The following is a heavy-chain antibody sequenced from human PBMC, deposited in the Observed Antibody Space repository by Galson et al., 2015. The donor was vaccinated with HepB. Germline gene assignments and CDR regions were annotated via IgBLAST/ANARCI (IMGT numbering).Heavy chain of an antibody. CDR1: TFSSYA. CDR2: ITGAGSST. J-gene: IGHJ4*02. V-gene: IGHV3-23*01. CDR3: AKAALDNSGYYRYYFDY. Sequence: TFSSYAMNWVRQAPGKGLEWVSGITGAGSSTYYADSVKGRFTISRNNSKNTLYLQMNSLGAEDTAVFYCAKAALDNSGYYRYYFDYWGQGTLVTVSS. D-gene: IGHD3-22*01.